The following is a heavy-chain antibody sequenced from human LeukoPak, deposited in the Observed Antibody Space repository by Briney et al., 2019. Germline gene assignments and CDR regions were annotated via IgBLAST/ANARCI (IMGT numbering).Heavy chain of an antibody. D-gene: IGHD2-2*01. Sequence: SVTVSFTASVGTFISYAISWVRQAPGQGLAWMGRIIPIFGTANYAQKFQGRVTITADKSTSTAYMELSSLRSEDTAVYYCARDQGEEYQLLSGWGQGTLVTVSS. CDR3: ARDQGEEYQLLSG. CDR2: IIPIFGTA. J-gene: IGHJ4*02. V-gene: IGHV1-69*06. CDR1: VGTFISYA.